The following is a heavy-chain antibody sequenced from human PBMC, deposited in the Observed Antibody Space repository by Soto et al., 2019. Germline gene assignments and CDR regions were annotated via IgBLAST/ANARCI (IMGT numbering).Heavy chain of an antibody. Sequence: EVQLVESGGGLVQPGGSLRLSCAASGFTFSSYDMHWVRQATGKGLEWVSAIGTAGDPYYPGSVKGRFTISRENAKNSLYLQMNSLRAGDTAVYYCARGDGYNWNYGGSGGMDVWGQGTTVTVSS. CDR3: ARGDGYNWNYGGSGGMDV. D-gene: IGHD1-7*01. J-gene: IGHJ6*02. CDR1: GFTFSSYD. V-gene: IGHV3-13*05. CDR2: IGTAGDP.